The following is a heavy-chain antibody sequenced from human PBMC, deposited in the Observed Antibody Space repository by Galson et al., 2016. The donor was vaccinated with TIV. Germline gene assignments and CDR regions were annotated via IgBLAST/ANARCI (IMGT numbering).Heavy chain of an antibody. D-gene: IGHD3-9*01. V-gene: IGHV4-59*11. CDR3: ARCWGNDNVFTGPILWGMDV. Sequence: SETLSLTCAVSGASIGTHFWNWIRQAPGKGLEWIGYISINGTTNYNPSLRGRGTISLDTSKNQFSLKVTSVTAADPAVYYCARCWGNDNVFTGPILWGMDVWGQGTTVTVSS. J-gene: IGHJ6*02. CDR2: ISINGTT. CDR1: GASIGTHF.